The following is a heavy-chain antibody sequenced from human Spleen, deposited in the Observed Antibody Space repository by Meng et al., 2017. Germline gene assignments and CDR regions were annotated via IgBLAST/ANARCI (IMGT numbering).Heavy chain of an antibody. CDR1: GYSLTNYY. Sequence: QGKVVQSGAEVKKSGASVKVSCKASGYSLTNYYIHWVRQAPGQGLEWMGRINPNSGDTNYAQKFQGRVTMTRDTSISTAYMDLSRLRSDDTAVYYCQTLSLSVWGQGTLVTVSS. J-gene: IGHJ4*02. CDR2: INPNSGDT. CDR3: QTLSLSV. V-gene: IGHV1-2*06. D-gene: IGHD2/OR15-2a*01.